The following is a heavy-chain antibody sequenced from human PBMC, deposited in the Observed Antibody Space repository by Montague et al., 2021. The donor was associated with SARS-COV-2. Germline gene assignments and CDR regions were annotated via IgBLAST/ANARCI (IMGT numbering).Heavy chain of an antibody. CDR1: GFTFSSYA. Sequence: SLRLSCPASGFTFSSYAMYWVRQAPGKGLEWVAVISYDGTNEYYADSVKGRFTISRDNSKNTLYLQMNSLRAEDTAVYYCAREGITAAGKDFDYWGQGTLVAVSS. D-gene: IGHD6-13*01. CDR3: AREGITAAGKDFDY. J-gene: IGHJ4*02. CDR2: ISYDGTNE. V-gene: IGHV3-30*04.